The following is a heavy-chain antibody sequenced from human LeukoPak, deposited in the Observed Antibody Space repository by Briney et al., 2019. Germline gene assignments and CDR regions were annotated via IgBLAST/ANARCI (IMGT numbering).Heavy chain of an antibody. CDR1: GFTFGDYA. CDR3: TREGLHVLRYFDWPHGYYYMDV. Sequence: GGSLRLSCTASGFTFGDYAMSWVRQAPGKGLEWVGFIRSKAYGGTTEYAASVKGRFTISRDDSKSIAYLQMNSLKTEDTAVYYCTREGLHVLRYFDWPHGYYYMDVWGKGTTVTISS. J-gene: IGHJ6*03. D-gene: IGHD3-9*01. CDR2: IRSKAYGGTT. V-gene: IGHV3-49*04.